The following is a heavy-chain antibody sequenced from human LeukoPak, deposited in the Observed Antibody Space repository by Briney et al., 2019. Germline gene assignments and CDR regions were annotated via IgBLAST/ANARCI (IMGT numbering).Heavy chain of an antibody. CDR1: GYTFTSYD. CDR3: ARGPPNWGYDY. V-gene: IGHV1-8*01. J-gene: IGHJ4*02. Sequence: ASVKVSCKASGYTFTSYDFNWLRQATRQGPEWMGWMNPNSGATGYAQKFQGRVTMTRNTSISTAYMELSSLRSDDTAVYYCARGPPNWGYDYWGPGTLVTVSS. D-gene: IGHD7-27*01. CDR2: MNPNSGAT.